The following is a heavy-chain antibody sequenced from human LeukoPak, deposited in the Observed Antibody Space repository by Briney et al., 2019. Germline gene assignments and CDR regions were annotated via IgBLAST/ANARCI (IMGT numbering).Heavy chain of an antibody. V-gene: IGHV4-31*03. CDR1: GGSISSGGYY. D-gene: IGHD4-17*01. Sequence: SETLSLTCTVSGGSISSGGYYWSWIRQHPGKGLEWIGYIYYSGSTYYNPSLKSRVTISVDTSKNQFSLKLSSVTAADTAVYYCARVGGYGDFTFDYWGQGTLVTVSS. CDR2: IYYSGST. J-gene: IGHJ4*02. CDR3: ARVGGYGDFTFDY.